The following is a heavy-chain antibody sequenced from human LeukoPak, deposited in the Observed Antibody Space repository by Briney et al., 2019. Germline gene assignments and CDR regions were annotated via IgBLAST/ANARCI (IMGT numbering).Heavy chain of an antibody. J-gene: IGHJ4*02. CDR2: ISYDGSNK. V-gene: IGHV3-30*19. CDR3: ARDSGGGVTNADY. CDR1: GFSFSSYG. D-gene: IGHD3-16*01. Sequence: GGSLRLSCTTSGFSFSSYGMHWVRQAPGKGLEWVAVISYDGSNKYYADSVKGRFTISRDNSKNTLYLQMNSLRAEDTAVYYCARDSGGGVTNADYWGQGTLVTVSS.